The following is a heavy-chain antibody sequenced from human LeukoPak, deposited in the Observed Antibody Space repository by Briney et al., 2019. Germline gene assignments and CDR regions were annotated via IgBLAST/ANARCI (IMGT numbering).Heavy chain of an antibody. J-gene: IGHJ4*02. V-gene: IGHV3-74*03. D-gene: IGHD6-19*01. CDR2: INSDGGST. Sequence: GGSLRLSCAASGFTFSSYWMHWVRQAPGKGLVWVSRINSDGGSTTYADSVKGRFTISRDNAKNTLYLQMHSLRAEDAAVYYCVRSSSGWYYFDYWGQGTLVTVSS. CDR1: GFTFSSYW. CDR3: VRSSSGWYYFDY.